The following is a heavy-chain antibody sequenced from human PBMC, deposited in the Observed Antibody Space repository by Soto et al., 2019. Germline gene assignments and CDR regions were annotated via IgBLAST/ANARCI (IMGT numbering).Heavy chain of an antibody. CDR2: IYYSGVT. Sequence: QVQLQESGPGLVKPSQTLSITCTVSGDSITSGGNYRTRIRQHPGQGPEWIGYIYYSGVTYYNPSLKSRVTISVDTSKNQFSLKLSSVTAADTAMYYCARDLRGRGSGRFDPWGQGTLVTVSS. J-gene: IGHJ5*02. CDR3: ARDLRGRGSGRFDP. D-gene: IGHD3-10*01. V-gene: IGHV4-31*03. CDR1: GDSITSGGNY.